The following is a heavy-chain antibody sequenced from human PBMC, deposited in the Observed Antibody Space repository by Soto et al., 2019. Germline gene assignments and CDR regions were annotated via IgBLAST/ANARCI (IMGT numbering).Heavy chain of an antibody. D-gene: IGHD6-6*01. V-gene: IGHV2-5*02. J-gene: IGHJ3*02. CDR2: IYWDDDK. CDR1: GFSLSTSGVG. Sequence: QITLKESGPTLVKPTQTLTLTCTFSGFSLSTSGVGVGWIRQPPGKALEWLALIYWDDDKRYSPSLKSRLTITKDTSKTQVVLTMTNMDPVDTATDYCAHRGHARVAFDIWGQGTMVTVSS. CDR3: AHRGHARVAFDI.